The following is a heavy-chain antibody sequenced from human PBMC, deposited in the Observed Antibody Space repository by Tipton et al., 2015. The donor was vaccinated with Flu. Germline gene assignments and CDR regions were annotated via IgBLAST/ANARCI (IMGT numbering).Heavy chain of an antibody. CDR2: ISAYNDDT. CDR1: GYTFTSYG. V-gene: IGHV1-18*01. J-gene: IGHJ1*01. CDR3: ARDYDILTGYYSFSEYFQY. D-gene: IGHD3-9*01. Sequence: QVQLVQSGAEVKKPGASVKVSCKASGYTFTSYGISWVRQAPGQGLEWMGWISAYNDDTNYAQNVQDRVTMTTDTSTSTAYMELRSLRSDDTAMYYCARDYDILTGYYSFSEYFQYWGQGTLVTVSS.